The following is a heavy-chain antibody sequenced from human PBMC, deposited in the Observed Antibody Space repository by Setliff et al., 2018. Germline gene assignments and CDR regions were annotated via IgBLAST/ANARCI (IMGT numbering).Heavy chain of an antibody. CDR1: GYTFTSYD. CDR2: MNPNSGNT. Sequence: ASVKVSCKASGYTFTSYDINWVRQATGQGLEWMGWMNPNSGNTGYAQKFQGRVTMTRNTSISTAYMELSSLRSEDTAVYYCARGRERDYNFWSGYYGPLHYFDYWGQGTLVTVS. V-gene: IGHV1-8*02. CDR3: ARGRERDYNFWSGYYGPLHYFDY. J-gene: IGHJ4*02. D-gene: IGHD3-3*01.